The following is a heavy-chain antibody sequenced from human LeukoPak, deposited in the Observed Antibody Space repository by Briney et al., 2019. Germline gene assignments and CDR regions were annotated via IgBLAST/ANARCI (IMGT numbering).Heavy chain of an antibody. CDR3: ARALDSSGWYADFD. V-gene: IGHV4-59*01. Sequence: SETLSLTCTVSGGSISSYYWSWIRQPPGKGLEWIGYIYYSGSTNYNPSLKSRVTISVDTSKNQFSLKLSSVAAADTAVYYCARALDSSGWYADFDWGQGTLVTVSS. CDR1: GGSISSYY. J-gene: IGHJ4*02. D-gene: IGHD6-19*01. CDR2: IYYSGST.